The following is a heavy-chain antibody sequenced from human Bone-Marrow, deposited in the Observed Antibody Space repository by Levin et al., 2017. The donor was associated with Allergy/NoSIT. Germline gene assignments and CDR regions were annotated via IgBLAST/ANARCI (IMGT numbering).Heavy chain of an antibody. Sequence: GESLKISCKGSGYSFTSYWISWVRQMPGKGLEWMGRIDPSDSYTNYSPSFQGHVTISADKSISTAYLQWSSLKASDTAMYYCARMWEKAAGTQIYFCYYMDVWGKGTAVTVSS. CDR3: ARMWEKAAGTQIYFCYYMDV. D-gene: IGHD6-13*01. V-gene: IGHV5-10-1*01. J-gene: IGHJ6*03. CDR2: IDPSDSYT. CDR1: GYSFTSYW.